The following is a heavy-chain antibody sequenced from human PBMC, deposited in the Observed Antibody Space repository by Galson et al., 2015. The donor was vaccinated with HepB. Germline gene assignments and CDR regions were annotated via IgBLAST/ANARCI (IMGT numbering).Heavy chain of an antibody. Sequence: SLRLSCAASGFTFSSYWMSWVRQAPGKGLEWVANIKQDGSEKYYVDSVKGRFTISRDNAKNSLYLQMNSLRAEDTAVYYCARVYSGYDYFSVLGDWFDPWGQGTLVTVSS. J-gene: IGHJ5*02. V-gene: IGHV3-7*01. CDR1: GFTFSSYW. D-gene: IGHD5-12*01. CDR3: ARVYSGYDYFSVLGDWFDP. CDR2: IKQDGSEK.